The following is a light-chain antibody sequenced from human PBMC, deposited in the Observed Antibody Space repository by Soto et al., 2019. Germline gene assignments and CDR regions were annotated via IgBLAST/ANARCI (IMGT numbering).Light chain of an antibody. CDR3: QQYNSYPWT. CDR1: QSISSW. V-gene: IGKV1-5*01. Sequence: DIQMTQYPSTLSASVGDRVTITCRASQSISSWLAWYQQKPGKAPKLLIYDASSLESGVPSRFSGSGSGTEFTLTISILQPDDFATYYFQQYNSYPWTCGQGTKVEIK. J-gene: IGKJ1*01. CDR2: DAS.